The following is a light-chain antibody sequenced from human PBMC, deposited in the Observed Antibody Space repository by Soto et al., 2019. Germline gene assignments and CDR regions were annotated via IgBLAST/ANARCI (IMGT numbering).Light chain of an antibody. CDR1: RSVISNF. Sequence: EIVLTQSPDTLSLSPGETASLSCWASRSVISNFLAWYQQRRGQPPRLLIYDSSKRATGIPARFTGSGSGTAFTLTINRVEPGDSAVYYCQQTFHSPRTFGQGTSLEIK. CDR2: DSS. V-gene: IGKV3-20*01. CDR3: QQTFHSPRT. J-gene: IGKJ2*01.